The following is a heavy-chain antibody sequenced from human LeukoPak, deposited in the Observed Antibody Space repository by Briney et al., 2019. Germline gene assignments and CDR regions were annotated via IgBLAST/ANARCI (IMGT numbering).Heavy chain of an antibody. J-gene: IGHJ4*02. CDR2: ITYDGYYK. Sequence: SGGSLRLSCAASGLTFTSYGMHWVRQSPGKGLEWVALITYDGYYKYYSDSVKGRFTISSDTSKNTLYLQMNSLRAEDTAVYYCARDLSPVVRTSPMGYWGQGTLVTVSS. V-gene: IGHV3-30*03. CDR3: ARDLSPVVRTSPMGY. D-gene: IGHD3-10*01. CDR1: GLTFTSYG.